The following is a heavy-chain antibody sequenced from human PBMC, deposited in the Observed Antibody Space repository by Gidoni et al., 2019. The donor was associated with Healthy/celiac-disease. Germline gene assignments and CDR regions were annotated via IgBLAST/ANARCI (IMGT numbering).Heavy chain of an antibody. D-gene: IGHD2-8*01. Sequence: EVQLVESGGGLVQPGGSLRLSCAASGFTFSSYWMSWVRQAPGKGLEWVANIKQDGSEKYYVDSVKGRFTISRDNAKNSLYLQMNSLRAEDTAVYYCARGSGFRFYCTNGVCSNVFDYWGQGTLVTVSS. CDR1: GFTFSSYW. CDR2: IKQDGSEK. CDR3: ARGSGFRFYCTNGVCSNVFDY. V-gene: IGHV3-7*03. J-gene: IGHJ4*02.